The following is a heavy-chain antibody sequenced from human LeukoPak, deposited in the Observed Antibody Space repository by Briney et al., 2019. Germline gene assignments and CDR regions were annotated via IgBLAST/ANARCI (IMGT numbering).Heavy chain of an antibody. J-gene: IGHJ4*02. CDR3: ARRFSIAVAGPFDY. V-gene: IGHV1-3*01. D-gene: IGHD6-19*01. Sequence: ASVKVSCKASGYTFTSYGISWVRQAPGQGLEWMGWINAGNGNTKYSQKFQGRVTITRDTSASTAYMELSSLRSEDTAVYYCARRFSIAVAGPFDYWGQGTLVTVSS. CDR1: GYTFTSYG. CDR2: INAGNGNT.